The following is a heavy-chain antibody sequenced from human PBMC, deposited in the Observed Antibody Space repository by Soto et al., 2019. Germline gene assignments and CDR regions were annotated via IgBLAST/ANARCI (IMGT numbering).Heavy chain of an antibody. Sequence: QVQLLQSGAEVKQPGASVKVSCKASGYTFTSYYISWVRQAPGQGLEWMGWISAYNGNTNYAQKLQGRVTMTTDTSTSTAYIELRILRSDDTAVYYCARDAPPEDYWGQGTLVTVSS. CDR3: ARDAPPEDY. J-gene: IGHJ4*02. V-gene: IGHV1-18*01. CDR1: GYTFTSYY. CDR2: ISAYNGNT.